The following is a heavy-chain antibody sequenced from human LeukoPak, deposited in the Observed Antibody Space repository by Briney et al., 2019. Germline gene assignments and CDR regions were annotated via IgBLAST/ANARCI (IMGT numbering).Heavy chain of an antibody. D-gene: IGHD5-18*01. CDR2: ISYDGSNK. CDR3: AKGYSYGYYYYGMDV. Sequence: GGSLRLSCAASGITFSSYGMHWVRQAPGKGLEWVAVISYDGSNKYYADSVKGRFTISRDNSKNTLYLQMNSLRAEDTAVYYCAKGYSYGYYYYGMDVWGQGTTVTVSS. V-gene: IGHV3-30*18. CDR1: GITFSSYG. J-gene: IGHJ6*02.